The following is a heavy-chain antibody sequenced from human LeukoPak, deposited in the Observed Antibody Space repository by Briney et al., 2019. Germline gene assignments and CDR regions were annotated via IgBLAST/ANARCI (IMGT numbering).Heavy chain of an antibody. CDR1: GYTLTELS. D-gene: IGHD6-13*01. Sequence: ASVKVSCKVSGYTLTELSMHWVRQSPGKGLEWMGGFDPEDGETIYAQKFQGRVTMTEDTSTDTAYMELSSLRSVDTAVYYCATAPRWGQLTLDGFFDYWGQGTLVTVSS. CDR3: ATAPRWGQLTLDGFFDY. CDR2: FDPEDGET. V-gene: IGHV1-24*01. J-gene: IGHJ4*02.